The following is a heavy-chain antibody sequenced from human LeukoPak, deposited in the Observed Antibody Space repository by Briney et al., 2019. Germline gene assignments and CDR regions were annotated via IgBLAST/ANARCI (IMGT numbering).Heavy chain of an antibody. CDR3: ARDRRDAYYYTYYYMDV. V-gene: IGHV3-21*06. CDR1: GFTFSSYN. J-gene: IGHJ6*03. CDR2: ISSSSSYI. D-gene: IGHD1-26*01. Sequence: SGGSLRLSCAASGFTFSSYNMNWVRQAPGKGLEWVSSISSSSSYIYYADSVKGRFTISRDNAKNSLYLQMNSLRAEDTAVYYCARDRRDAYYYTYYYMDVWGKGTTVTVSS.